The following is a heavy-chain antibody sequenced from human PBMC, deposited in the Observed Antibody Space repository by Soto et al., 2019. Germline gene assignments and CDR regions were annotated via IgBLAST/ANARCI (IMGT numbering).Heavy chain of an antibody. CDR3: ARQIYDSDTGPNFQYYFDS. J-gene: IGHJ4*02. D-gene: IGHD3-22*01. CDR2: IDPSDSQT. CDR1: GYSWASDW. V-gene: IGHV5-10-1*01. Sequence: YLWSSDKGCGYSWASDWLTWGRQKPGKGLDWMGRIDPSDSQTYYSPSFRGHVTISVTKSITTVFLQWSSLRASDTAMYYCARQIYDSDTGPNFQYYFDSWSQGTPVTLSS.